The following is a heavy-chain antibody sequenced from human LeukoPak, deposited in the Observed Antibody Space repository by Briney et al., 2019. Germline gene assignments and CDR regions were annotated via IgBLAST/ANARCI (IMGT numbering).Heavy chain of an antibody. V-gene: IGHV4-38-2*02. J-gene: IGHJ4*02. CDR1: GYSISSGYY. CDR2: IYHSGST. CDR3: ARVLAYCGGDCYSLALDY. D-gene: IGHD2-21*02. Sequence: SETLSLTCTVSGYSISSGYYWGWIRQPPGKGLEWIGSIYHSGSTYYNPSLKSRVTISVDTSKNQFSLKLSSVTAADTAVYYCARVLAYCGGDCYSLALDYWGQGTLVTVSS.